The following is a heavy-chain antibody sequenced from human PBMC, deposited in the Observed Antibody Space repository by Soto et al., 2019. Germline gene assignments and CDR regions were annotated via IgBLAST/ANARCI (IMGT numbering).Heavy chain of an antibody. CDR3: ARSIVGVTALDY. Sequence: QVQLVQSGAEEKKPGASVKVSCKASGYTFTSYAMHWVRQAPGQRLEWMGWINAGNGNTKYSQKFQGRVTITRDTSASTAYMELSSLRSEDTAVYSCARSIVGVTALDYWGQGTLVTVSS. D-gene: IGHD2-21*02. CDR1: GYTFTSYA. J-gene: IGHJ4*02. V-gene: IGHV1-3*05. CDR2: INAGNGNT.